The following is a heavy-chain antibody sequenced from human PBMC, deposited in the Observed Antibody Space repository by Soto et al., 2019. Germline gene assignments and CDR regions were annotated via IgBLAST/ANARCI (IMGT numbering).Heavy chain of an antibody. V-gene: IGHV3-23*01. CDR2: ISASGDST. J-gene: IGHJ4*02. CDR1: GFTFSSYA. Sequence: EVQLLESGGGFVQSGGSLRLSCAASGFTFSSYALSWVRQAPGKGLEWVSAISASGDSTYYADSVKGRFTISRDNSRNTLSLQRSSRRAEDTAEYYCTKDGRGDYVWGSYHDYWGQGTLVTVSS. D-gene: IGHD3-16*02. CDR3: TKDGRGDYVWGSYHDY.